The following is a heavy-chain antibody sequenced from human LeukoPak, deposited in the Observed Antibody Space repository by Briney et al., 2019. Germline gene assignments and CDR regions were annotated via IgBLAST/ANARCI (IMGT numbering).Heavy chain of an antibody. Sequence: SETLSLTCTVSGGSISSYYWSWIRQPPGKGLERIGYIYYSGSTNYNPSLKSRVTISVDTSKNQFSLKLSSVTAADTAVYYCARVSPRDCSSTSCFPDYWGQGTLVTVSS. D-gene: IGHD2-2*01. CDR3: ARVSPRDCSSTSCFPDY. J-gene: IGHJ4*02. CDR1: GGSISSYY. V-gene: IGHV4-59*01. CDR2: IYYSGST.